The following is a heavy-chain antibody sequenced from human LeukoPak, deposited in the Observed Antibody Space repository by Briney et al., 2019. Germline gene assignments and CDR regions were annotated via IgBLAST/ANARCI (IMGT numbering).Heavy chain of an antibody. CDR2: IASDGSST. CDR3: ARDLAWGGY. V-gene: IGHV3-74*01. D-gene: IGHD7-27*01. CDR1: GFTFSSYA. Sequence: GGSLRLSCAASGFTFSSYAMHWVRQAPGKGLVWVSRIASDGSSTTYADSVKGRFSISRDNAKNSLYLQMNSLRAEDTAVYYCARDLAWGGYWGQGTLVTVSS. J-gene: IGHJ4*02.